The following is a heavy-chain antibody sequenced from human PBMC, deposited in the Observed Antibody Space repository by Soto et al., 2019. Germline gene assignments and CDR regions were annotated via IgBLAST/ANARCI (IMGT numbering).Heavy chain of an antibody. J-gene: IGHJ4*02. CDR1: GGSIRSSGGYY. CDR2: IYYSGNA. Sequence: QVQLQESGPGLVKPSQTLSLTCTVSGGSIRSSGGYYWSWTRQHPGKGLEWVGYIYYSGNAYYNPSLKSRVTISVDTSKNQFSLNLNSVTAADTAVYYCTRYDSGALDYWGQGALVTVSS. V-gene: IGHV4-31*03. CDR3: TRYDSGALDY. D-gene: IGHD3-10*01.